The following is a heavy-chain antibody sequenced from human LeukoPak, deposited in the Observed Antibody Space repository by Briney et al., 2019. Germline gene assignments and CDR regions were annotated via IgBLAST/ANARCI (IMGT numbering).Heavy chain of an antibody. D-gene: IGHD2-21*01. CDR2: ISGSSSYI. CDR3: ARGGGYCGGDCYGIDY. V-gene: IGHV3-21*01. Sequence: PGRSLRLSCAASGFTFSSYGMHWVRQAPGKGLEWVSSISGSSSYIYYTDSVQGRFTISRDNAKNSLYLQMNSLRVEDTAVYYCARGGGYCGGDCYGIDYWGQGALVTVSS. CDR1: GFTFSSYG. J-gene: IGHJ4*02.